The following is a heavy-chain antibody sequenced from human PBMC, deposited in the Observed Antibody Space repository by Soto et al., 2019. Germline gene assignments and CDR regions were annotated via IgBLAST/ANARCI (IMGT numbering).Heavy chain of an antibody. CDR1: GFTFSSYA. CDR2: ISGSGGST. J-gene: IGHJ4*02. V-gene: IGHV3-23*01. D-gene: IGHD4-17*01. Sequence: GGSLRLSCAASGFTFSSYAMSWVRQAPGKGLEWVSAISGSGGSTYYADSVKGRFTISRDNSKNTLYLQMNSLRAEDTAVYYCAKDQLARSDYGSNLDYWGQGTLVTVSS. CDR3: AKDQLARSDYGSNLDY.